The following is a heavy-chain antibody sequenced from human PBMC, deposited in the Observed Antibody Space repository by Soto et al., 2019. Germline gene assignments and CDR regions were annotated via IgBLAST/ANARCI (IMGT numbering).Heavy chain of an antibody. CDR2: INPSGGST. Sequence: ASVKVSCKASGYTFTSYYMHWVRQAPGQGLEWMGIINPSGGSTSYAQKFQGRVTMTRDTSTSTVYMELSSLRSEDTAVYYCARDHAGYSGSPNWFDFWGQGTRVTVSS. D-gene: IGHD1-26*01. V-gene: IGHV1-46*01. J-gene: IGHJ5*01. CDR3: ARDHAGYSGSPNWFDF. CDR1: GYTFTSYY.